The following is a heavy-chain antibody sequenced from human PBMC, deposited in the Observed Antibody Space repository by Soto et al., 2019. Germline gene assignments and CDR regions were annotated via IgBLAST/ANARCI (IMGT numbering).Heavy chain of an antibody. CDR1: GFTFSNYA. CDR2: VSATAGTT. J-gene: IGHJ4*02. CDR3: AKDRLAGGFDY. V-gene: IGHV3-23*04. Sequence: DVQLVDSGGGLVQPGGSLRLSCAASGFTFSNYAMSWVRQAPGKGLEWVSLVSATAGTTCYTDSVKGRFTITRDKSRNTVYLQMKSLGADDRAVYYCAKDRLAGGFDYWGQGTLVTVSS. D-gene: IGHD2-15*01.